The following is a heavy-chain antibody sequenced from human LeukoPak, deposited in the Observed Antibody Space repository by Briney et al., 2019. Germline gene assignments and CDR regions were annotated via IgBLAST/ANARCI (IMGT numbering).Heavy chain of an antibody. J-gene: IGHJ4*02. CDR3: ARRLDIAVAGPDY. V-gene: IGHV3-7*03. Sequence: ETLSLTCTVSGGSISSYYWSWIRQPPGKGLEWVATIKEDGEIYYVDSVKGRFTISRDNAKNSLYLQMNSLRAEDTAVYYCARRLDIAVAGPDYWGQGTLVTVSS. CDR1: GGSISSYY. D-gene: IGHD6-19*01. CDR2: IKEDGEI.